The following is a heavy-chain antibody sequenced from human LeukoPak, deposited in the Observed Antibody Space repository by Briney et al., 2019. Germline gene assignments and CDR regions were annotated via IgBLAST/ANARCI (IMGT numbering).Heavy chain of an antibody. CDR1: GGTFSSYV. J-gene: IGHJ4*02. Sequence: SVKVSCKASGGTFSSYVISWVRQAPGQGLEWMGRIITIFGTANYAQKFQGRVTITADKSTSTAYMELSSLRSEDTAVYYCARLSDYYDSSGYYSQFDYWGQGTLVTVSS. CDR3: ARLSDYYDSSGYYSQFDY. V-gene: IGHV1-69*06. D-gene: IGHD3-22*01. CDR2: IITIFGTA.